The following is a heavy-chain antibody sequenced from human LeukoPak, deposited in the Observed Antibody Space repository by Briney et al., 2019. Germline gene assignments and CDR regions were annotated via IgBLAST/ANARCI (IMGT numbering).Heavy chain of an antibody. D-gene: IGHD2-8*02. CDR3: ARLFGGVTTFDY. J-gene: IGHJ4*02. CDR2: VRGDGSHI. Sequence: GSLRLSCAASGFTFGNFWMSWVRQAPGRGLQWVASVRGDGSHIYYVDSVKGRFTISRDNARNSLYLQMNSLRAEDTAVYYCARLFGGVTTFDYWGQGALVTVSS. CDR1: GFTFGNFW. V-gene: IGHV3-7*01.